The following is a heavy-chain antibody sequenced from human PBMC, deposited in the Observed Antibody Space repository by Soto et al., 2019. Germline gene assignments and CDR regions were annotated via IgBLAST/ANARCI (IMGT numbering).Heavy chain of an antibody. CDR3: ARDQDRQQLGGNYCCILHV. CDR1: GGTFSTSA. CDR2: IMPIFATP. V-gene: IGHV1-69*12. Sequence: QVQLMQSGAEVKKPGSSVKVSCKASGGTFSTSAISWVRQAPGEGLEWVGGIMPIFATPDYAQKFQGRVTIFADESTATAYLNLTNLTTDDTAVYYCARDQDRQQLGGNYCCILHVWGQGTAITVSS. D-gene: IGHD1-7*01. J-gene: IGHJ6*02.